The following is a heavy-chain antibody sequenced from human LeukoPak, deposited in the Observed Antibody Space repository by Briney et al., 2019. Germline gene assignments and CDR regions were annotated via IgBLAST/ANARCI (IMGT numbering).Heavy chain of an antibody. V-gene: IGHV1-2*02. D-gene: IGHD6-13*01. J-gene: IGHJ4*02. Sequence: ASVKVSCKASGYTFTGYYMHWARQAPGQGLEWMGWINPNSGGTNYAQKFQGRVTMTRDTSISTAYMELSRLRSDDTAVYYCARVPIAAAGTSLDYWGQGTLVTVSS. CDR3: ARVPIAAAGTSLDY. CDR2: INPNSGGT. CDR1: GYTFTGYY.